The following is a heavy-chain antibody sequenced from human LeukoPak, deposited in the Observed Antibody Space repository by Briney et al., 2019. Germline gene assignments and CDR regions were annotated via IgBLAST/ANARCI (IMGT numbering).Heavy chain of an antibody. CDR3: ARDRGWIQHDI. Sequence: GGSLRLSCAASGFAFSDSWMTWIRQAPGKGLEWVAFIKGDGSAKKYVDSVKGRFTISRDNAKNSLFLQMNSLRAEDTAVYYCARDRGWIQHDIWGQGTMATVSS. D-gene: IGHD5-18*01. CDR2: IKGDGSAK. J-gene: IGHJ3*02. CDR1: GFAFSDSW. V-gene: IGHV3-7*01.